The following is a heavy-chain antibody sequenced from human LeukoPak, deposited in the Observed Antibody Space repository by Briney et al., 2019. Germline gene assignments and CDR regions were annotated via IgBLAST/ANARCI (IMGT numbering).Heavy chain of an antibody. CDR3: AVKPGNIAAAGTGGAFDI. J-gene: IGHJ3*02. CDR2: IIPIFGTA. V-gene: IGHV1-69*06. D-gene: IGHD6-13*01. CDR1: GGTFSSYA. Sequence: SVKVSCKASGGTFSSYAISWVRQAPGQGLEWMGGIIPIFGTANYAQKFQGRVTITADKSTSTAYMELSSLRSEDTAVYYCAVKPGNIAAAGTGGAFDIWGQGTMVTVSS.